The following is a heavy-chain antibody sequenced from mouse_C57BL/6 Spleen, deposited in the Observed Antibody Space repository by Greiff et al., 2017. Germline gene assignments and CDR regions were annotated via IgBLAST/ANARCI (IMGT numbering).Heavy chain of an antibody. CDR3: ATQLGSWFAY. CDR2: IDPSDSYT. J-gene: IGHJ3*01. D-gene: IGHD4-1*02. Sequence: VQLQQPGAELVKPGASVKLSCKASGYTFTSYWMQWVKQRPGQGLEWIGEIDPSDSYTNYNQKFKGKATLTVDTSSSTAYMQLSSLTSEDSAVYYCATQLGSWFAYWGQGTLVTVSA. CDR1: GYTFTSYW. V-gene: IGHV1-50*01.